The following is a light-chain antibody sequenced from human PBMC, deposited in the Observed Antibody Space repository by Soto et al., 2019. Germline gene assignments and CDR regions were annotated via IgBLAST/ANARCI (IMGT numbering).Light chain of an antibody. CDR2: KAS. CDR3: QQYNDNWT. Sequence: DIQTTSSPSTPSEYVGDRVTITCRASQSISSWLAWYQQKPGTAPKLLIYKASTLQSGVPSRFSGSGSGTEFTLTISSLQPDDYATYYCQQYNDNWTFGQGT. CDR1: QSISSW. V-gene: IGKV1-5*03. J-gene: IGKJ1*01.